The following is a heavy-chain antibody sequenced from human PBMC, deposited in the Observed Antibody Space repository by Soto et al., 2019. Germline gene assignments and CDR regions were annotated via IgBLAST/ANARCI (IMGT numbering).Heavy chain of an antibody. J-gene: IGHJ1*01. D-gene: IGHD6-13*01. Sequence: QLQLQESGPGLVKPSETLSLTCTVSGGSISSSSYYWGWIRQPPGKGLEWIGSIYYSGSTYYNPALQRRVPISVDTSKNQFSLRLSSVTAADTAVYYCARQRQQLVAFQHWGQGTLVTVSS. CDR3: ARQRQQLVAFQH. V-gene: IGHV4-39*01. CDR2: IYYSGST. CDR1: GGSISSSSYY.